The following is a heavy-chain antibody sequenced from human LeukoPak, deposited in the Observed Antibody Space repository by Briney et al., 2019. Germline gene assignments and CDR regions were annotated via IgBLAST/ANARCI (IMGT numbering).Heavy chain of an antibody. V-gene: IGHV4-39*01. Sequence: SETLSLTCTVSGGSISSSSYYWAWIRQPPGKGLVWIGSIFYSGSTSYNPSLKSRVTISVDTSKNQFSLKLSSVTAADTALYYCARLYGYSYGYSDYWGQGTLVTVSS. CDR2: IFYSGST. CDR3: ARLYGYSYGYSDY. D-gene: IGHD5-18*01. CDR1: GGSISSSSYY. J-gene: IGHJ4*02.